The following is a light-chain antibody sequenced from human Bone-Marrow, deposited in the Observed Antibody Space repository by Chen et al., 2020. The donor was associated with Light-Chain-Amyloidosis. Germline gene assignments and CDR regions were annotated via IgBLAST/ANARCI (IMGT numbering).Light chain of an antibody. J-gene: IGLJ3*02. Sequence: SYVLTRPSSVSVAPGQTATIACGGNTIGSTSVHWYQQTPGQAPLLVVYDDSYRPSGIPERLSGSNSGNTATLTISRVEAGDEADYYCQVWDRSSDRPVFGGGTKLTVL. CDR2: DDS. CDR1: TIGSTS. V-gene: IGLV3-21*02. CDR3: QVWDRSSDRPV.